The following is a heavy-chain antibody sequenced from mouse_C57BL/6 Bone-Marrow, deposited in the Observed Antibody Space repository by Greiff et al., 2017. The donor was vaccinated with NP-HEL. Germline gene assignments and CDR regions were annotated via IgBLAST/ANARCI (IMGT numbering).Heavy chain of an antibody. CDR1: GYSITSGYY. CDR2: ISYDGSN. V-gene: IGHV3-6*01. Sequence: DVQLQESGPGLVKPSQSLSLTCSVTGYSITSGYYWNWIRQFPGNKLEWMGYISYDGSNNYNPSLKNRISITRDTSKNQFFLKLNSVTTEDTATYYCAFYDGHWYFDVWGTGTTVTVSS. D-gene: IGHD2-12*01. J-gene: IGHJ1*03. CDR3: AFYDGHWYFDV.